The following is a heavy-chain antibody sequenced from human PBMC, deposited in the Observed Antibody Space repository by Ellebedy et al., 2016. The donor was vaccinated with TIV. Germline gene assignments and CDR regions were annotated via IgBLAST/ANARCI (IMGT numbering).Heavy chain of an antibody. Sequence: GESLKISXAASGFSLSNSFMSWIRQAPGKGLEWVSTLTADGRSTYFADSVKGRFTISRDNSKNTVYLQMNSLRAEDTAVYYCARAPRGTVTTWIDYWGQGTLVTVSS. CDR2: LTADGRST. J-gene: IGHJ4*02. V-gene: IGHV3-23*01. CDR1: GFSLSNSF. D-gene: IGHD4-17*01. CDR3: ARAPRGTVTTWIDY.